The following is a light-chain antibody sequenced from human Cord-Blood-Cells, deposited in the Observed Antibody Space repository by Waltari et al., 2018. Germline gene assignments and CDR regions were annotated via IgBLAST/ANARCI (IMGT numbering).Light chain of an antibody. CDR1: QDISKY. CDR3: QQYDNLPYT. Sequence: DIQMTQSPSSLSASVGDRVTITCQASQDISKYLNLYQQKPGKAPKLLIYDASNLETGVPSRFSGSGSGTDFTFTISILQPEDIATYYCQQYDNLPYTFGQGTKLEIK. CDR2: DAS. J-gene: IGKJ2*01. V-gene: IGKV1-33*01.